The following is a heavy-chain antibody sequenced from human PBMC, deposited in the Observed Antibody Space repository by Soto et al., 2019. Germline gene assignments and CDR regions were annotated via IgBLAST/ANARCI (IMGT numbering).Heavy chain of an antibody. Sequence: GGSLRLSCAASGFTFSSYAMSWVRQAPGKGLEWVSSISGSAGSTNYADSVKGRFTISRDNSKNTLYLQMNSLRAEDTALYYCAIRGSYRSFDYWGQGTLVTVSS. V-gene: IGHV3-23*01. CDR2: ISGSAGST. J-gene: IGHJ4*02. D-gene: IGHD3-16*02. CDR1: GFTFSSYA. CDR3: AIRGSYRSFDY.